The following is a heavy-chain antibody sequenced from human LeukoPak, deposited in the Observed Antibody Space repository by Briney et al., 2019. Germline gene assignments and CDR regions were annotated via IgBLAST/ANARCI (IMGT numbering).Heavy chain of an antibody. Sequence: PSQTLSLTCTVSGDSISRGDYYWSWLRQSPEKGLEWIGYISTTGTTFYNPSLKSRLIISLDTSKNHLSLNLRSVTAADTAVYYCARDQPGGARGYYFGMDVWGQGTTVTVS. D-gene: IGHD1-26*01. CDR3: ARDQPGGARGYYFGMDV. V-gene: IGHV4-30-4*01. CDR2: ISTTGTT. CDR1: GDSISRGDYY. J-gene: IGHJ6*02.